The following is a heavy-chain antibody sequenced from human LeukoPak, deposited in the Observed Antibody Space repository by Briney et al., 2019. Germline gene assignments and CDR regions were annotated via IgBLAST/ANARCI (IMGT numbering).Heavy chain of an antibody. V-gene: IGHV1-46*01. CDR2: INPSGGST. CDR3: ARDRPPYYFGSGSKEYNWFDP. J-gene: IGHJ5*02. D-gene: IGHD3-10*01. Sequence: ASVKVSCKASGYTFTSYYMHWVRQAPGQGLEWMGIINPSGGSTSYAQKFQGRVTMTRNSSINTAYMELSSLRSEDTAVYYCARDRPPYYFGSGSKEYNWFDPWGQGTLVTVPS. CDR1: GYTFTSYY.